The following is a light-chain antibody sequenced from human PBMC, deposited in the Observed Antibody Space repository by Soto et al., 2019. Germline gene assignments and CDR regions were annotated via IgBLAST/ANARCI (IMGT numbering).Light chain of an antibody. Sequence: EIVMTQSPATLSLSPGDRATLSCRASQSVPSNYLAWYQQKPGQAPRLLIFGASTRAIGIPDRFRGSGSGTDFTLTISRLEPADFAVYYCQQYDNSRWTFGQGTKVDIK. CDR1: QSVPSNY. V-gene: IGKV3-20*01. CDR2: GAS. J-gene: IGKJ1*01. CDR3: QQYDNSRWT.